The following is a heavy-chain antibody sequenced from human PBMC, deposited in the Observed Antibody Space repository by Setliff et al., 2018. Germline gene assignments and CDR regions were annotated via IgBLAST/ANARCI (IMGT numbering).Heavy chain of an antibody. CDR2: INNYNMNT. CDR1: GYTFTNYG. CDR3: SRLVRFCTRTSCQRLSGDDY. D-gene: IGHD2-2*01. V-gene: IGHV1-18*01. J-gene: IGHJ4*02. Sequence: ASVKVSCKASGYTFTNYGINWVRQAPGQGLEWMGWINNYNMNTNYPQKFLGRVTMTTDTSTSAAYMELRSLRSDDTAIYFCSRLVRFCTRTSCQRLSGDDYWGQGTLVTVSS.